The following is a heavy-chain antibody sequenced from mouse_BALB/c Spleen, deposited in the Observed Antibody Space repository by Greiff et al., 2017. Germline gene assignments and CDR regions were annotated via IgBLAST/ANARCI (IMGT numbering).Heavy chain of an antibody. V-gene: IGHV5-17*02. CDR2: ISSGSSTI. CDR1: GFTFSSFG. Sequence: DVQLQESGGGLVQPGGSRKLSCAASGFTFSSFGMHWVRQAPEKGLEWVAYISSGSSTIYYADTVKGRFTISRDNPKNTLFLQMTSLRSEDTAMYYCARSGDGAWFAYWGQGTLVTVSA. D-gene: IGHD3-1*01. CDR3: ARSGDGAWFAY. J-gene: IGHJ3*01.